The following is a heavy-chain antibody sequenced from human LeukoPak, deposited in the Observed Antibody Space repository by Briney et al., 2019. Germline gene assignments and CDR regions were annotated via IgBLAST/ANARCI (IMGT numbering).Heavy chain of an antibody. D-gene: IGHD2-15*01. CDR2: INHSGST. V-gene: IGHV4-38-2*02. J-gene: IGHJ4*02. CDR1: GDSISSAYY. Sequence: PSETLSLTCSVSGDSISSAYYWGWIRQPPGKGLEWFGEINHSGSTNYNPSLKSRVTISVDTSKNQFSLKLSSVTAADTAVYYCARHHSGSCYRYWGQGTLVTVSS. CDR3: ARHHSGSCYRY.